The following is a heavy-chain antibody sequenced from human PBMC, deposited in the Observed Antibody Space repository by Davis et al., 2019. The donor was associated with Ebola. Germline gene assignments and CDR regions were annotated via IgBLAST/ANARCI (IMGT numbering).Heavy chain of an antibody. CDR1: GFTFSSYW. V-gene: IGHV3-7*04. CDR3: AKDRNWDFDY. CDR2: IKQDGSEK. Sequence: GGSLRLSCAASGFTFSSYWMSWVRQAPGKGLEWVANIKQDGSEKYYVDSVKGRFTISRDNSKNTLSLQMNSLRAEDTAVYYCAKDRNWDFDYWGQGTLVTVSS. J-gene: IGHJ4*02. D-gene: IGHD7-27*01.